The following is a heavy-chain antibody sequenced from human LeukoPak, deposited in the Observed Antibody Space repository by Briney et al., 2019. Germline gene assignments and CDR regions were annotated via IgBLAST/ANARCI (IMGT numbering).Heavy chain of an antibody. CDR3: ARDIRGGAYYFDY. Sequence: GGPLRLSCAPSGFTFSSHGMKWVRQAPGKGLEGVSGIRGDGVTTCYADSVKGRFTISRDNSKNTLYLQMNSLRAEDTAVYYCARDIRGGAYYFDYWGQGTLVTVSS. CDR1: GFTFSSHG. CDR2: IRGDGVTT. D-gene: IGHD3-16*01. V-gene: IGHV3-23*01. J-gene: IGHJ4*02.